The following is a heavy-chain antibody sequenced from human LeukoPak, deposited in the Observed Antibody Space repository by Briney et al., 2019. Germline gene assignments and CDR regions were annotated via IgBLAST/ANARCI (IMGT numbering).Heavy chain of an antibody. J-gene: IGHJ4*02. CDR3: ARDGGFDYQRYPIDY. CDR2: ISYDGSNK. D-gene: IGHD3-16*01. CDR1: GFTFSSYG. Sequence: PGGSLRLSCAASGFTFSSYGMHWVRQAPGKGLEWVAVISYDGSNKYYADSVKGRFTISRDNSKNTLYLQMNSLRAEDTAVYYCARDGGFDYQRYPIDYWGQGTLVTVSS. V-gene: IGHV3-30*03.